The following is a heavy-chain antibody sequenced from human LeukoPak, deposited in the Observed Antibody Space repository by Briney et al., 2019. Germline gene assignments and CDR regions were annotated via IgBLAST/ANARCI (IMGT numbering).Heavy chain of an antibody. Sequence: PGGSLRLSCAASGFTFSSYSMNWVRQAPGKGLEWVSSISSSSSYIYYADSVKGRFTISRDNAKNSLYLQTNSLRAEDTAVYYCASRRGIAAAGADYWGQGTLVTVSS. CDR1: GFTFSSYS. J-gene: IGHJ4*02. CDR2: ISSSSSYI. D-gene: IGHD6-13*01. CDR3: ASRRGIAAAGADY. V-gene: IGHV3-21*01.